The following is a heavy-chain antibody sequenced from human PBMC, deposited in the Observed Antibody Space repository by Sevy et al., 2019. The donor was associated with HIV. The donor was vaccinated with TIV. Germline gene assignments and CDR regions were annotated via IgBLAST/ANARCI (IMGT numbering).Heavy chain of an antibody. J-gene: IGHJ6*01. D-gene: IGHD3-3*01. Sequence: ASVKVSCKASGYTFTGYYMHWVRQAPGQGLEWMGWINPNSGGTNYAQKFQGRVTMTRDTSISTAYMELSRLRSDDTAVYYGAGSIWSGLGGGGGDYYGMDVWGQGTTVTVSS. CDR3: AGSIWSGLGGGGGDYYGMDV. V-gene: IGHV1-2*02. CDR1: GYTFTGYY. CDR2: INPNSGGT.